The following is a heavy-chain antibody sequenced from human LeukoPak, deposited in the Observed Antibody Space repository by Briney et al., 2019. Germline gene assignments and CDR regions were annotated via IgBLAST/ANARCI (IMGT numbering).Heavy chain of an antibody. V-gene: IGHV4-59*01. D-gene: IGHD4-11*01. J-gene: IGHJ3*02. CDR2: IYYSGST. CDR1: GGSISSYY. CDR3: AREKHYRHDAFDI. Sequence: SETLSLTCTVSGGSISSYYWSWIRQPPGKGLEWIGYIYYSGSTNYNPSLKSRVTISVDTSKNQFSLKLSSVTAADTAVYYCAREKHYRHDAFDIWGQGTMVTVSS.